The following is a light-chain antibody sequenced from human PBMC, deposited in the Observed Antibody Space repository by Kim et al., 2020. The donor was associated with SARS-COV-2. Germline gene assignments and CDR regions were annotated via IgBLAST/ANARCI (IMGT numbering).Light chain of an antibody. CDR3: CSYTISVTYV. J-gene: IGLJ1*01. Sequence: QSITISCTGTSSDIGGDDAGASWYQQYPGKTPKLLIYAARTRPSGVSDRFSGSISGNTASLTISGLHAEDEADYYCCSYTISVTYVFGTGTKVTVL. V-gene: IGLV2-14*04. CDR2: AAR. CDR1: SSDIGGDDA.